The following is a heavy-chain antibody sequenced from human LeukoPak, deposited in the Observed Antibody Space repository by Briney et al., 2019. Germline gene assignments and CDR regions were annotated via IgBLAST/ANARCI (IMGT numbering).Heavy chain of an antibody. D-gene: IGHD6-19*01. CDR3: ARGQYSSGWYVIDY. CDR2: MNPNSGNT. CDR1: GGTFSSYA. J-gene: IGHJ4*02. V-gene: IGHV1-8*02. Sequence: ASVKVSCKASGGTFSSYAISWVRQATGQGLEWMGWMNPNSGNTGYAQKFQGRVTMTRNTSISTAYMELSSLRSEDTAVYYCARGQYSSGWYVIDYWGQGTLVTVSS.